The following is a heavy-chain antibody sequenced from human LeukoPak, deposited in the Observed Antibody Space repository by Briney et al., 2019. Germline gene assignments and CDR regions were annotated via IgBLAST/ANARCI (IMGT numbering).Heavy chain of an antibody. CDR1: GGSISSSSHY. Sequence: PSETLSLTCTASGGSISSSSHYWGWIRQPPGKGLEWIGGIYYSGSTYYNPSLKSRVTISVDTSKNQFSLKLSSVTAADTAVYYCASRKLGNDYWGQGTLVTVSS. V-gene: IGHV4-39*07. CDR3: ASRKLGNDY. CDR2: IYYSGST. J-gene: IGHJ4*02. D-gene: IGHD7-27*01.